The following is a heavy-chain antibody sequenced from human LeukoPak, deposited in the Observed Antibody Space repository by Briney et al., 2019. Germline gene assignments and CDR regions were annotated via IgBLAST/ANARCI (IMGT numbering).Heavy chain of an antibody. CDR2: ISSSSSTI. CDR1: GFTFSSYS. V-gene: IGHV3-48*02. J-gene: IGHJ3*02. CDR3: ARGVSNYDSSGYYLDAFDI. Sequence: PGGSLRLSCAASGFTFSSYSMNWVRQAPGKGLECVSYISSSSSTIYYADSVKGRFTISRDNAKNSLYLQMNSLRDEDTAVYYCARGVSNYDSSGYYLDAFDIWGQGTMVTVSS. D-gene: IGHD3-22*01.